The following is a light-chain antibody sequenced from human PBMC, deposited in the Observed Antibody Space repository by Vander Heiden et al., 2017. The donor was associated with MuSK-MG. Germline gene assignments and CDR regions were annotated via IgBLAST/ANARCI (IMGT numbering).Light chain of an antibody. V-gene: IGLV3-19*01. CDR2: GKN. J-gene: IGLJ2*01. CDR3: NSRDSSGNHVV. Sequence: SSELTQDPAVSVALGHTVRITCQGDSLRSNYANGFVQKPGQAPVLVIYGKNNRPSGIPDRFSGSSSGNTASLTIPGAQAEDEADYYCNSRDSSGNHVVFGGETKLTVL. CDR1: SLRSNY.